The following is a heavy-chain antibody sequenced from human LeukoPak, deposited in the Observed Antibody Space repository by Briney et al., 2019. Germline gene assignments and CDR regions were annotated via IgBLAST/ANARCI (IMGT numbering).Heavy chain of an antibody. CDR1: GYTFTGYY. J-gene: IGHJ6*03. D-gene: IGHD2-2*01. V-gene: IGHV1-2*02. Sequence: ASVKVSCKASGYTFTGYYMHWVRQAPGQGLEWMGWINPNSGGTNYAQEFQGRVTMTRDTSISTAYMELSRLRSDDTAVYYCASSAARGYYMDVWGKGTTVTVSS. CDR2: INPNSGGT. CDR3: ASSAARGYYMDV.